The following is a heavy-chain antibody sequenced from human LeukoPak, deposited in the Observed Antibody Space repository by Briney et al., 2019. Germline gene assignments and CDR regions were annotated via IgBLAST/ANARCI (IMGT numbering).Heavy chain of an antibody. CDR2: IYYSGST. J-gene: IGHJ6*03. V-gene: IGHV4-59*01. CDR3: ASYSAAAGHYYYYYYMDV. D-gene: IGHD6-13*01. Sequence: SETLSLTCTVSGGSISSYYWSWIRQPPGKGLEWIGYIYYSGSTNYNPSLKRRVTISVDTSKNQFSLKLSSVTAADTAVYYCASYSAAAGHYYYYYYMDVWGKGTTVTVSS. CDR1: GGSISSYY.